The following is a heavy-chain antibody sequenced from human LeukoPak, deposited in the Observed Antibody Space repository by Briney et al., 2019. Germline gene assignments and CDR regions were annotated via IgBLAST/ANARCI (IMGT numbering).Heavy chain of an antibody. V-gene: IGHV3-48*03. CDR1: GFTFSSYE. CDR3: ARERYDYVWGSYLFTDY. Sequence: GGSLRLSCAASGFTFSSYEMNWVRQAPGKGLGWVSYISSSGSTIYYADSVKGRFTISRDNAKNSLYLQMNSLRAEDTAVYYCARERYDYVWGSYLFTDYWGQGTLVTVSS. J-gene: IGHJ4*02. D-gene: IGHD3-16*02. CDR2: ISSSGSTI.